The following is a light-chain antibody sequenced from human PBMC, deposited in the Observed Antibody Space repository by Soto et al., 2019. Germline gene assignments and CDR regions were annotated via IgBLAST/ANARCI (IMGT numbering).Light chain of an antibody. Sequence: QSALTQPASVSGSPGQSITISCTGSTSDVGAYNYVSWYQQYPGKAPKLIIYEVTKRPSGTSDRFSGSQSGNTAFLAISGLQADDEADYYCSSYTRSSTLVFGGGTKLTVL. CDR2: EVT. CDR3: SSYTRSSTLV. J-gene: IGLJ3*02. CDR1: TSDVGAYNY. V-gene: IGLV2-14*01.